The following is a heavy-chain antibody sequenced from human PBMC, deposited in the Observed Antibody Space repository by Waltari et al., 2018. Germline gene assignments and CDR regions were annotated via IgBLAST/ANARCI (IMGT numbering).Heavy chain of an antibody. V-gene: IGHV3-21*03. Sequence: EVQLVESGGGLVKPGGSLRLPCAASGFTFSSYTMNWVRQAPGKGVEWVSSSSGSSSYIYYADSVKGRFTISRDNAKNSLYLQMNSLRAEDTAVYYCARVFVAAAGSHHDAFDIWGQGTMVTVSS. CDR2: SSGSSSYI. CDR3: ARVFVAAAGSHHDAFDI. D-gene: IGHD6-13*01. CDR1: GFTFSSYT. J-gene: IGHJ3*02.